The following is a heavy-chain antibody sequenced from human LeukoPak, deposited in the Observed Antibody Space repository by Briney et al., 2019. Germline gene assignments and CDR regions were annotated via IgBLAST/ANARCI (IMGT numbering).Heavy chain of an antibody. CDR3: ARDLGYSSSWFWFDS. CDR2: ISSSSSSI. V-gene: IGHV3-21*01. D-gene: IGHD6-13*01. Sequence: GGSLRLSCAASGFNFSTCSMNWVRQAPGKGLGWVSSISSSSSSIYYADSVKGRFTISRDNAKNSLFLQINSLRAEDTAVYYCARDLGYSSSWFWFDSWGQGTLVTVSS. CDR1: GFNFSTCS. J-gene: IGHJ5*01.